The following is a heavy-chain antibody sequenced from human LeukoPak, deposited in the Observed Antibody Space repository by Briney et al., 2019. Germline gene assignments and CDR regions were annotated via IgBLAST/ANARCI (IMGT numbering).Heavy chain of an antibody. CDR2: INHSGSI. V-gene: IGHV4-34*01. J-gene: IGHJ4*02. Sequence: SETLSLTCAVYGGSFSAYYWAWIRQPPGKGLEWIGEINHSGSINYNPSLKSRVTISVDTSKNQFSLKLSSVTAADTAVYYCAKRGPYYYGSGSYYKGAQYYFDSWGQGPLVTVSS. CDR1: GGSFSAYY. CDR3: AKRGPYYYGSGSYYKGAQYYFDS. D-gene: IGHD3-10*01.